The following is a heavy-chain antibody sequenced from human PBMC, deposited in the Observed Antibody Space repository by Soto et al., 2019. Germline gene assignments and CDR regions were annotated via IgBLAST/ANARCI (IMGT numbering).Heavy chain of an antibody. CDR1: GFTVSSNY. CDR3: ARFTEGTGPFDY. J-gene: IGHJ4*02. Sequence: EVQLVESGGGLIQPGGSLRLSCAASGFTVSSNYMSWVRQAPGKGLEWVSVIYSGGRTYYADSVKGRFTISSDNSKNTLYLQMNSLRAEDTAVYYGARFTEGTGPFDYWGKGTLVTVSS. D-gene: IGHD3-10*01. CDR2: IYSGGRT. V-gene: IGHV3-53*01.